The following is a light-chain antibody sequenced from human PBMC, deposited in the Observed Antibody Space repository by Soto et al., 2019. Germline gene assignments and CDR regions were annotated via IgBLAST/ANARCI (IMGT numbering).Light chain of an antibody. V-gene: IGKV1-33*01. CDR2: DAS. CDR1: QNINNY. CDR3: QQYENLPT. Sequence: IQMTQSPSSLSASVGDRVTITWQASQNINNYLNWYQQKPGRAPKLLIYDASNLEAGVPSRFRESGSGTDFTFTIRRLQPEDIAPYYCQQYENLPTFGPGTRLEIK. J-gene: IGKJ5*01.